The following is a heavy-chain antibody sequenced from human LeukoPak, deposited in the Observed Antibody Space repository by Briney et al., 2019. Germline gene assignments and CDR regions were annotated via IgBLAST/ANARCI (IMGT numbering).Heavy chain of an antibody. J-gene: IGHJ3*02. D-gene: IGHD3-10*01. CDR1: GYTVTELS. Sequence: ASVKVSCKVSGYTVTELSMHWVRQAPGKGLEWMGGFDPEDGETIYAQKFQGKVTMTEDTSTDTAYMELSSLRSEDTAVYYCATGVADAFDIWGQGTMVTVSS. CDR2: FDPEDGET. V-gene: IGHV1-24*01. CDR3: ATGVADAFDI.